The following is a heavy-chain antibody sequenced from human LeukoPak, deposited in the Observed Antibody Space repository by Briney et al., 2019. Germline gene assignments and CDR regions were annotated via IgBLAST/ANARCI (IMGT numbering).Heavy chain of an antibody. CDR3: ARDLTADDSGGYLEDAFDV. CDR1: GFTFSSYS. V-gene: IGHV3-21*01. Sequence: GGSLRLSCAASGFTFSSYSMNWVRQAPGKGLEYVSSISSSSTHIYYADSLEGRFTISRDNAKNSLYLQMNSLRAEDTAVYYCARDLTADDSGGYLEDAFDVWGQGTMVTVSS. CDR2: ISSSSTHI. D-gene: IGHD3-22*01. J-gene: IGHJ3*01.